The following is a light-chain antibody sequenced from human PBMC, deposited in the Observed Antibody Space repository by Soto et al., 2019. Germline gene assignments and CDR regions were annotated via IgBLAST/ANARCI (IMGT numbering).Light chain of an antibody. CDR3: SSYTSSSTLYG. CDR1: SSDVDGYNY. J-gene: IGLJ1*01. Sequence: QSVLTQPASVSGSPGQSITISCTGTSSDVDGYNYVSWYQHHPGKAPKLMIYDVSNRPSAVSNRFSGSKSGNSASLTISGLQAEDEAGYYCSSYTSSSTLYGFGTGTKVTVL. CDR2: DVS. V-gene: IGLV2-14*03.